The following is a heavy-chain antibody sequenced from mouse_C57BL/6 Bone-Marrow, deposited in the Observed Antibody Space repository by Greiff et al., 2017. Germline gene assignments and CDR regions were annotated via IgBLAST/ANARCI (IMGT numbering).Heavy chain of an antibody. D-gene: IGHD2-4*01. V-gene: IGHV3-6*01. CDR2: ISYDGSN. Sequence: DVNLQESGPGLVKPSQSLSLTCSVTGYSITSGYYWNWIRQFPGNKLEWMGYISYDGSNNYNPSLKNRISITRDTSKNQFFLKLNSVTTEDTATYYCARAGGGYDYDYFDYWGQGTTLTVSS. J-gene: IGHJ2*01. CDR1: GYSITSGYY. CDR3: ARAGGGYDYDYFDY.